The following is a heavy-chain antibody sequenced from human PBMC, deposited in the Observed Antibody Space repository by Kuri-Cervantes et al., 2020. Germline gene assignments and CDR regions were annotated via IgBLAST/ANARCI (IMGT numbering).Heavy chain of an antibody. Sequence: AAVKVSCKASGYTFTSYGISWVRQAPGQGLEWMGWINAYNGNTNYAQKLQGRVTMTTDTSTSTAYMELRSLRSDDTAVYYCARSYGEQWLGKYNWFDPWGQGTLVTVSS. CDR3: ARSYGEQWLGKYNWFDP. CDR2: INAYNGNT. CDR1: GYTFTSYG. J-gene: IGHJ5*02. D-gene: IGHD6-19*01. V-gene: IGHV1-18*01.